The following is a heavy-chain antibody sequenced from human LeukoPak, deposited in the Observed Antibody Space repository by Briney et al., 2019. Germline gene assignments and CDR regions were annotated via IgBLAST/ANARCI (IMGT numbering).Heavy chain of an antibody. CDR3: ARTADYSNYDDYFDY. D-gene: IGHD4-11*01. Sequence: ASVKVSCKASGYTFTSYGISWLRQAPGQGVDGMGWISAYNGNTNYAQMLQGRVNMTTDTSTSTAYMELRSLRSDDTAVYDCARTADYSNYDDYFDYWGQGALVTVSS. J-gene: IGHJ4*02. V-gene: IGHV1-18*01. CDR1: GYTFTSYG. CDR2: ISAYNGNT.